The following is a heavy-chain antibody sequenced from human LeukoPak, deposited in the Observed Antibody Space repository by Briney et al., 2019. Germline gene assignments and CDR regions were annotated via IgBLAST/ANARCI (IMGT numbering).Heavy chain of an antibody. CDR2: INPSGGTT. Sequence: ASVKVSCKASGYTFTGYYMHWVRQAPGQGLEWMGIINPSGGTTNYAQKFRGRVTMTRDMSTSTVYMELSSLRSDDTAVYYCARDWDGYYYGSGSWYFDYWGQGTLVTVSS. D-gene: IGHD3-10*01. J-gene: IGHJ4*02. CDR1: GYTFTGYY. V-gene: IGHV1-46*01. CDR3: ARDWDGYYYGSGSWYFDY.